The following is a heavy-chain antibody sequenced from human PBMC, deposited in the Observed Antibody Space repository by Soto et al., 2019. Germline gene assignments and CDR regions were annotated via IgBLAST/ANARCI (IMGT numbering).Heavy chain of an antibody. CDR2: IYYSVST. J-gene: IGHJ6*02. V-gene: IGHV4-61*01. CDR1: GGSVSSGCYY. D-gene: IGHD5-18*01. Sequence: PSETLSLTCTVSGGSVSSGCYYWSWILQPPGKGLEWIGYIYYSVSTNYNPSLKSRVTISVDTSKNQFSLKLSSVTAADTAVYYCARSEGIQLWPRTGVWGQGTTVTVSS. CDR3: ARSEGIQLWPRTGV.